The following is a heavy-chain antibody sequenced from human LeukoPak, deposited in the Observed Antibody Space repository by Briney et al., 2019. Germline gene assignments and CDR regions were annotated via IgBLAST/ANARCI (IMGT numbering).Heavy chain of an antibody. J-gene: IGHJ4*02. Sequence: PSETLSLTCTVPGGSISNYYWSWIRQPPGKGLERIGYIYYSGSTNYNPSLKSRVTISVDTSKNRFSLKLSSVAAADTAVYYCARRRAAAGASYFDCWGQGTLVTVSS. V-gene: IGHV4-59*08. CDR3: ARRRAAAGASYFDC. CDR2: IYYSGST. CDR1: GGSISNYY. D-gene: IGHD6-13*01.